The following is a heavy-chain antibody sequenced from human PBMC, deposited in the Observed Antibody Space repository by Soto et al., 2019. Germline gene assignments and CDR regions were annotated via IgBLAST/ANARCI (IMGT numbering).Heavy chain of an antibody. CDR2: IKQDGSEK. Sequence: PGGSLRLSCAASGFTFSSYWMSWVRQAPGKGLEWVANIKQDGSEKYYVDSVKGRFTISRDNAKNSLYLQMNSLRAEDTAVYYCAKQRADYGSGADTFYFDSWGQGALVTVSS. CDR3: AKQRADYGSGADTFYFDS. J-gene: IGHJ4*02. D-gene: IGHD3-10*01. CDR1: GFTFSSYW. V-gene: IGHV3-7*01.